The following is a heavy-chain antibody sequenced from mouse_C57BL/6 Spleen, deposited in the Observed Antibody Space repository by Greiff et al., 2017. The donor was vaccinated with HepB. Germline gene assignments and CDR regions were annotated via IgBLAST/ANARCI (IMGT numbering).Heavy chain of an antibody. CDR1: GFTFSSYG. D-gene: IGHD1-1*01. Sequence: DVQLVESGGDLVKPGGSLKLSCAASGFTFSSYGMSWVRQTPDKRLEWVATISSGGSYTYYPDSVKGRFTISRDNAKNTLYLQMSSLKSEDTAMYYCARRWDYYGSSYDYWGQGTTLTVSS. CDR3: ARRWDYYGSSYDY. CDR2: ISSGGSYT. J-gene: IGHJ2*01. V-gene: IGHV5-6*02.